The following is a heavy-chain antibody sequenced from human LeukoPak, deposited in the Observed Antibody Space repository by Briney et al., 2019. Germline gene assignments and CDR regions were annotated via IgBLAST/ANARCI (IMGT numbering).Heavy chain of an antibody. V-gene: IGHV3-23*01. Sequence: GRSLRLSCAASGFTFDDYVMHWVRQAPGKGLEWVSGISGSGDNTYYADSVKGRFTISRDNSKNTLYLQMNSLRAEDTAVYYCAKGSGYDTDFDYWGQGTLVSVSS. CDR1: GFTFDDYV. CDR2: ISGSGDNT. D-gene: IGHD5-12*01. CDR3: AKGSGYDTDFDY. J-gene: IGHJ4*02.